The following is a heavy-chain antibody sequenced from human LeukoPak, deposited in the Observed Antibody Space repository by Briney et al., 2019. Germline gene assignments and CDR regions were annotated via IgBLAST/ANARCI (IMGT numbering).Heavy chain of an antibody. CDR3: VKDRGWNTFDY. Sequence: PGGSLRLSCAASGFTFGVSWMSWVRQAPGKGLEWVGNIKEDGSVKNYVDSVEGRLTISRDNAKSSLFLQMNNLRVEDTAVYYCVKDRGWNTFDYWGQGILVTVSS. J-gene: IGHJ4*02. CDR1: GFTFGVSW. D-gene: IGHD1/OR15-1a*01. V-gene: IGHV3-7*01. CDR2: IKEDGSVK.